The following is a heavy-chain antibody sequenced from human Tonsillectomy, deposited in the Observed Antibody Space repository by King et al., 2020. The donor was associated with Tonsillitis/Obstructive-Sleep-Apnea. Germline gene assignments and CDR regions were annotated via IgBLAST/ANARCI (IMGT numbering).Heavy chain of an antibody. Sequence: VQLVESGGDLVQPGGSLRLSCAASGFTFTTYAMSWVRQAPGKGLEWVSAISGSGDNTYYADSVKGRFTISRDNSKNTLYLQMNSLGAEETAVYYCAKGLSGYDYYYGMDVWGQGTTVTVSS. V-gene: IGHV3-23*04. J-gene: IGHJ6*02. CDR3: AKGLSGYDYYYGMDV. CDR1: GFTFTTYA. CDR2: ISGSGDNT. D-gene: IGHD5-12*01.